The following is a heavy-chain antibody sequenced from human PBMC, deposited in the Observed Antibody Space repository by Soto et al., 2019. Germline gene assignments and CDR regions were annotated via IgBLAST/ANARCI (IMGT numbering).Heavy chain of an antibody. V-gene: IGHV3-30-3*01. D-gene: IGHD2-2*01. CDR1: GFNLSSSA. CDR3: PRDRCSGTSCYFRY. Sequence: PGGSLRLSCAASGFNLSSSAMNWVRQAPGKGLEWLSVISYDGSKKYYADSVKGRFTISRDDSKNTLYLQMHSLRADDTAVYYCPRDRCSGTSCYFRYWGQGTLVTVSS. CDR2: ISYDGSKK. J-gene: IGHJ4*02.